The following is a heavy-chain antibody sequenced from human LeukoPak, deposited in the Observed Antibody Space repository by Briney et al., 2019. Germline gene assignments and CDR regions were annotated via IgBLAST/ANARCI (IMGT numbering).Heavy chain of an antibody. J-gene: IGHJ4*02. CDR3: ARVLLIVATGYYFDY. V-gene: IGHV4-34*01. CDR2: INHSGST. CDR1: GGSFSGYY. D-gene: IGHD5-12*01. Sequence: SETLSLTCAVYGGSFSGYYWSWIRQPPGKGLEWIGEINHSGSTNYNPSLKSRVTISVDTTKNQFSLKLSSVTAADTAVYYCARVLLIVATGYYFDYWGQGTLVTVSS.